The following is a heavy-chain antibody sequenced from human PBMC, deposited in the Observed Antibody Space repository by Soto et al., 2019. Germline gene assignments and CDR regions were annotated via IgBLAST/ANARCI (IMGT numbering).Heavy chain of an antibody. J-gene: IGHJ5*02. CDR3: AGSGWSYWFDP. CDR1: GGSISSYY. Sequence: SETLSLTCTVSGGSISSYYWSWIRQPPGKGLEWIGYIYYSGSTNYNPSLKSRVTISVDTSKNQFSLKLSSVTAADTAVYYCAGSGWSYWFDPWGQGTLVTVSS. D-gene: IGHD6-19*01. V-gene: IGHV4-59*08. CDR2: IYYSGST.